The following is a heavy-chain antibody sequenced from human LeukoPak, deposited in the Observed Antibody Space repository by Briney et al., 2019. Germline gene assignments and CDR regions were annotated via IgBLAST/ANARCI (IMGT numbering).Heavy chain of an antibody. CDR2: IGAGGTFT. Sequence: GGSLRLSCTASGFTFSSYAMNWVRQAPGKGLEWVSGIGAGGTFTYCAASVKGRFTISRDDAKNTLYLQMNSLRAEDTAVYYCARGRSSSWYGWFDPWGQGTLVTVSS. J-gene: IGHJ5*02. D-gene: IGHD6-13*01. CDR3: ARGRSSSWYGWFDP. CDR1: GFTFSSYA. V-gene: IGHV3-23*01.